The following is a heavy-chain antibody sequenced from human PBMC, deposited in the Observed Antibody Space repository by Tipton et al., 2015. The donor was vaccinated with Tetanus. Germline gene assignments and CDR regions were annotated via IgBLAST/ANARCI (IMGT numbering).Heavy chain of an antibody. J-gene: IGHJ4*02. CDR3: AIGYFYGSGSYYNPPFFDY. CDR1: GFTVSSNY. D-gene: IGHD3-10*01. CDR2: IYSGGST. Sequence: SLRLSCAASGFTVSSNYMSWVRQAPGKGLEWVSVIYSGGSTYYADSVKGRFTISRDNSKNTLYLQMNSLRAEDTAVYYCAIGYFYGSGSYYNPPFFDYWGQGTLVTVPS. V-gene: IGHV3-53*01.